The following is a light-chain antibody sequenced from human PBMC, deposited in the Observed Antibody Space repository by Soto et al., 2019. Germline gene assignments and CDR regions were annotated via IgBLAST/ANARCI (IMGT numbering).Light chain of an antibody. V-gene: IGKV1-6*01. CDR3: LQVYNYPLT. Sequence: AIQMTQSPSSLSASVGDRVTITCRASPGIRNDLGWYQQKPGKAPNLLIYAASSLQSGVPSTFSGSGSGTDFTLTISSLQPEDFATYYCLQVYNYPLTFGGGTKVEIK. CDR1: PGIRND. CDR2: AAS. J-gene: IGKJ4*01.